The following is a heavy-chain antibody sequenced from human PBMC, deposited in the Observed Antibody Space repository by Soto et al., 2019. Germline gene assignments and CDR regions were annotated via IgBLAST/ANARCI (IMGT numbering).Heavy chain of an antibody. CDR3: ARVTSMVRGVIDNGFDT. V-gene: IGHV1-69*01. CDR2: IIPMYGPA. CDR1: GGTFSSYA. Sequence: QVPLVQSGAEVKKPGSSVTVSCKASGGTFSSYAIHWVRQAPGQGLEGMGGIIPMYGPAKYAQRCQGRVTITADESTTTVYMELTSLTSQDTAVYYCARVTSMVRGVIDNGFDTWGHGTLVTVSS. D-gene: IGHD3-10*01. J-gene: IGHJ5*01.